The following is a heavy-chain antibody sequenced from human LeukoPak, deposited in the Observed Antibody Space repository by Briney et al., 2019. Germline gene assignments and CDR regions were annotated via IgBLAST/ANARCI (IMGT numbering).Heavy chain of an antibody. CDR2: ISAYNGNT. J-gene: IGHJ4*02. CDR1: GYTFTSYG. D-gene: IGHD2-15*01. Sequence: ASVKVSCKASGYTFTSYGISWVRQSPGQGLEWMGWISAYNGNTNYAQKLQGRVTMTTDTSTSTAYMELRSLRSDDTAVYYCARPSIYCSGGSCYPYYFDYWGQGTLVTVSS. V-gene: IGHV1-18*01. CDR3: ARPSIYCSGGSCYPYYFDY.